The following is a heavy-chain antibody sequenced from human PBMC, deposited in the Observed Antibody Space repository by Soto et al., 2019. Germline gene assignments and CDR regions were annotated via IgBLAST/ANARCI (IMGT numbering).Heavy chain of an antibody. CDR1: GGSISSGSYY. V-gene: IGHV4-39*01. CDR2: MYHGGTT. D-gene: IGHD6-13*01. CDR3: ARRGVRAAATNWXDP. J-gene: IGHJ5*02. Sequence: QLQLQESGPGVVKPSETLSLTCSVSGGSISSGSYYWGWIRQTPGRGLEWIASMYHGGTTYSNPSLKSRVTISVDTSKNQFSLRLTSVTAADTXXXXCARRGVRAAATNWXDPWGQGT.